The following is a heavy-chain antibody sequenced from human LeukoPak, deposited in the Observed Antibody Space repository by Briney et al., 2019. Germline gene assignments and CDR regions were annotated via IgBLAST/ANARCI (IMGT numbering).Heavy chain of an antibody. J-gene: IGHJ6*02. D-gene: IGHD4-23*01. V-gene: IGHV4-39*07. Sequence: SETLSLTCTVSGGSISSGGFYWGWIRQPPGKGLEWIGSIYYSGTTYYNPSLKSRVTISADTSKDQFSLKLSSVTAADTAVYYCARTNSRAYYYGMDVWGQGTTVTVSS. CDR1: GGSISSGGFY. CDR3: ARTNSRAYYYGMDV. CDR2: IYYSGTT.